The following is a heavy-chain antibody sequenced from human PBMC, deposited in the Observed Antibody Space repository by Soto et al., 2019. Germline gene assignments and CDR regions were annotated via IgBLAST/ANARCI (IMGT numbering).Heavy chain of an antibody. CDR2: ISGSGGST. CDR3: AKQSSGWYTYFQH. Sequence: PGGSLRLSCAASGVTFSSYAMSWVRQAPGKGLEWVSAISGSGGSTYYADSVKGRFTISRDNSKNTLYLQMNSLRAEDTAVYYCAKQSSGWYTYFQHWGQGTLVTVSS. J-gene: IGHJ1*01. D-gene: IGHD6-19*01. V-gene: IGHV3-23*01. CDR1: GVTFSSYA.